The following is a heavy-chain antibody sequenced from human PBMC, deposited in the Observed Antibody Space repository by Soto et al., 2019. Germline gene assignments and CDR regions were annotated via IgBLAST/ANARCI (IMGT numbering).Heavy chain of an antibody. Sequence: PGGSLRLSCAASGFTFCGYSLNWVRQAPGKGLEWVSSISSSSSYIFYADSVRGRFTISRDNAKNSLYLQMNSLRPEDTAVYYCARDFPTGYWGQGTLVTVSS. CDR3: ARDFPTGY. CDR2: ISSSSSYI. V-gene: IGHV3-21*01. J-gene: IGHJ4*02. CDR1: GFTFCGYS.